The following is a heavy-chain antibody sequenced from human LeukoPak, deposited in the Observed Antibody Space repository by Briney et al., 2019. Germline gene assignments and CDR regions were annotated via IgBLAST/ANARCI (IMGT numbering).Heavy chain of an antibody. V-gene: IGHV1-18*01. CDR2: INNHGKT. D-gene: IGHD3-22*01. CDR1: GYTFTSYG. J-gene: IGHJ4*02. Sequence: ASVKVSCKASGYTFTSYGISWVRQAPGQGLEWMRWINNHGKTNSPQNLQGRVTMTTDTSTNTGYMELRSLRSDDTAVYYCAVSYYDSSGYYDYWGQGTLVIVSS. CDR3: AVSYYDSSGYYDY.